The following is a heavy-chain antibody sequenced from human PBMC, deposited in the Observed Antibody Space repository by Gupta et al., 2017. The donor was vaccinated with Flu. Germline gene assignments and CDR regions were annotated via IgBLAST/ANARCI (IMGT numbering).Heavy chain of an antibody. Sequence: EVQLLESGGGLVQPGGSLRLSCVASGFTFSSSAMTWVRQAPGKGLEWVSSADGSGYSTFYADSVKGRFTISRDNSKNTLYLEMNSLRAEDTAVYYCARGGSRNTNGRFDYWGQGTLVTVSA. D-gene: IGHD2-8*01. CDR2: ADGSGYST. CDR1: GFTFSSSA. CDR3: ARGGSRNTNGRFDY. J-gene: IGHJ4*02. V-gene: IGHV3-23*01.